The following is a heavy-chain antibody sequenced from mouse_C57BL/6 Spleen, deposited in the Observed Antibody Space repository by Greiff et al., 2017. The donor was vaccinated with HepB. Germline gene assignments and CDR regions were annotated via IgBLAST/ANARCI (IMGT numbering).Heavy chain of an antibody. CDR1: GYTFTSYW. J-gene: IGHJ3*01. D-gene: IGHD4-1*01. CDR2: IYPGNSDT. Sequence: VQLQQSGTVLARPGASVKLSCKTSGYTFTSYWMHWVKQRPGQGLEWIGVIYPGNSDTSYNQKFKGKAKLTAVKSASTAYIELSSLTNEDSAVYDWTRCITGAWFAYWGQGTLVTVSA. V-gene: IGHV1-5*01. CDR3: TRCITGAWFAY.